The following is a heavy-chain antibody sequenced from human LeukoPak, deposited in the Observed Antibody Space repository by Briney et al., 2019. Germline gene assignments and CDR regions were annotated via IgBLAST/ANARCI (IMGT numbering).Heavy chain of an antibody. J-gene: IGHJ6*02. CDR2: INHSGST. Sequence: SETLSLTCAVYGGSFSGYYWSWIRQPPGKGLEWIGEINHSGSTNYNPSLKSRVTISVDTSKNQFSLKLSSVTAADTAVYYCARVNGDYYYGMDAWGQGTTVTVSS. CDR1: GGSFSGYY. D-gene: IGHD4-17*01. V-gene: IGHV4-34*01. CDR3: ARVNGDYYYGMDA.